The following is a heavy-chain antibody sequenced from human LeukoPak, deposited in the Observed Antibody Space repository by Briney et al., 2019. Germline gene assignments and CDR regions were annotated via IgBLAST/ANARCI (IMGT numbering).Heavy chain of an antibody. CDR3: ARPRSHYRGDAFDI. CDR1: GGSISSYY. J-gene: IGHJ3*02. Sequence: PSETLSLTCTVSGGSISSYYWSWIRQPPGKGLEWIGYIYYSGSTNYNPSLKSRVTISVDTSKNQFSLKLSSVTAADTAVYCCARPRSHYRGDAFDIWDQGTMVTVSS. D-gene: IGHD1-26*01. V-gene: IGHV4-59*08. CDR2: IYYSGST.